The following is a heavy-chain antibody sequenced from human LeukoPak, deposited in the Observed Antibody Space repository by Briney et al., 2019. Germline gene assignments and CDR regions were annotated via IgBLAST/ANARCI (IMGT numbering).Heavy chain of an antibody. Sequence: PSETLSLTCTVSGGSISSSSYYWGWIRQPPGKGLEWIGSIYYSGSTYYNPSLKSRVTISVDTSKNQFSLKLSPVTATDTAVYYCARWGTMVRGVSPRGPFYFDYWGQGTLVTVSS. CDR2: IYYSGST. J-gene: IGHJ4*02. D-gene: IGHD3-10*01. V-gene: IGHV4-39*01. CDR1: GGSISSSSYY. CDR3: ARWGTMVRGVSPRGPFYFDY.